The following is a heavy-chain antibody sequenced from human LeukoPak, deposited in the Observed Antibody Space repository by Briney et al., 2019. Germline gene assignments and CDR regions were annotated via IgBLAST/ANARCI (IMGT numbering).Heavy chain of an antibody. D-gene: IGHD3/OR15-3a*01. Sequence: PGGSLRLSCVASGFTFSRNVLHWVRQAPGKGLEWVATISYDGNNKFHADSVKGRFTIPRDNSRNTVYLQMDSLRPEDTAVYHCAKGGIPTGPYYYFYYMDVWGNGTTVTVSS. CDR3: AKGGIPTGPYYYFYYMDV. J-gene: IGHJ6*03. CDR1: GFTFSRNV. V-gene: IGHV3-30*01. CDR2: ISYDGNNK.